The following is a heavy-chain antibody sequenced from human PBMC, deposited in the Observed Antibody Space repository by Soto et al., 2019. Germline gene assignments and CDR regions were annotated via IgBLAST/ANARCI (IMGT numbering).Heavy chain of an antibody. CDR1: GGTFSSYA. V-gene: IGHV1-69*13. D-gene: IGHD3-10*01. CDR3: ARGGITMVRGVMAY. CDR2: IIPIFGTA. Sequence: SVEVSCRASGGTFSSYAISWVRQAPGQGLEWMGGIIPIFGTANYAQKFQGRVTITADESTSTAYMELSSLRSEDTAVYYCARGGITMVRGVMAYWGQGTLVTVSS. J-gene: IGHJ4*02.